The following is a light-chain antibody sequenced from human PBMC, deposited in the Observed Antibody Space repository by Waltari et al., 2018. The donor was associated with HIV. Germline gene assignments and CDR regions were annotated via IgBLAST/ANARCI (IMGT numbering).Light chain of an antibody. CDR2: KAS. V-gene: IGKV1-5*03. CDR3: QQISSASRT. CDR1: QSIGNW. J-gene: IGKJ4*01. Sequence: DIQMTQSPSTLSASVGDRVTITCRASQSIGNWLAWYQQKPGGAPKVLIYKASRLQSGVPSRFSGRGSETEFNLTISSLQPDDFATYYCQQISSASRTFGGGTKVEIK.